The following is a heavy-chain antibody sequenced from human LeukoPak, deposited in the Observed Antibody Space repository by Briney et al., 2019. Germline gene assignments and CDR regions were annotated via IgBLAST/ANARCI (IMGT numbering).Heavy chain of an antibody. D-gene: IGHD3-10*01. CDR1: GFTFRNYG. V-gene: IGHV3-30*02. Sequence: GGSLRLSCVASGFTFRNYGMHWVRQAPGKGLEWVAFKRYDGTNEDYADSVKGRFTISRDNSKNTLYLQMNSLRAEDTAVYYCARGGMVRGVRYFDYWGQGTLVTVSS. CDR3: ARGGMVRGVRYFDY. CDR2: KRYDGTNE. J-gene: IGHJ4*02.